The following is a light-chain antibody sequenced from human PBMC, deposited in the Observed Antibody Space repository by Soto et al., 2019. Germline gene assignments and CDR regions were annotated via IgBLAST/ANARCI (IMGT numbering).Light chain of an antibody. V-gene: IGLV2-8*01. J-gene: IGLJ2*01. CDR2: EVT. CDR3: CSYAGNNNVL. CDR1: SSDVGAYIY. Sequence: QSVLTQPPSASGSPEQSVTISCTGTSSDVGAYIYVSWYQQHPGKAPKLMIYEVTRRPSGVPDRFSGSKSGNTASLTVSGLQAEDGADYFCCSYAGNNNVLFGGGTQLTVL.